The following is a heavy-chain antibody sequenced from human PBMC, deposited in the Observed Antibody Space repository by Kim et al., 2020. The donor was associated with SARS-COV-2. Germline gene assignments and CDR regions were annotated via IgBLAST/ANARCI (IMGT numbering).Heavy chain of an antibody. Sequence: SETLSLTCTVSGGSISSYYWSWIRQPPGKGLEWIGYIYYSGSTNYNPSLKSRVTISVDTSKNQFSLKLSSVTAADTAVYYCAIGTYFPAYYMDVWGKGTTVTVSS. CDR3: AIGTYFPAYYMDV. CDR2: IYYSGST. CDR1: GGSISSYY. V-gene: IGHV4-59*01. D-gene: IGHD3-9*01. J-gene: IGHJ6*03.